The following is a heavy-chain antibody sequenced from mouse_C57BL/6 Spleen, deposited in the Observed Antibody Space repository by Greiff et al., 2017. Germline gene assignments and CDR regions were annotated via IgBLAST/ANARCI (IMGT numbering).Heavy chain of an antibody. CDR2: IDPGDGDT. D-gene: IGHD2-1*01. V-gene: IGHV1-82*01. CDR1: GYAFSSSW. J-gene: IGHJ2*01. CDR3: ATGNYGFDY. Sequence: QVQLQQPGPELVKPGASVKISCKASGYAFSSSWMNWVKQRPGKGLEWIGRIDPGDGDTNYNGKFKGKATLTADKSSITAYMQLSSLTSEDSAVYFCATGNYGFDYWGQGTTLTVSS.